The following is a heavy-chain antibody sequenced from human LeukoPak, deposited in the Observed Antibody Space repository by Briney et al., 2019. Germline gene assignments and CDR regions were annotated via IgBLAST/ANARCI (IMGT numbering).Heavy chain of an antibody. CDR3: ARRRLGLYAFDI. CDR2: IYTSGST. Sequence: PSETLSLTCTVSGGSISSGSYYLSWIRQPAGKGLEWIGRIYTSGSTNYNPSLKSRVTISVDTSKNQFSLKLSSVTAADTAVYYCARRRLGLYAFDIWGQGTMVTVSS. J-gene: IGHJ3*02. CDR1: GGSISSGSYY. V-gene: IGHV4-61*02. D-gene: IGHD2/OR15-2a*01.